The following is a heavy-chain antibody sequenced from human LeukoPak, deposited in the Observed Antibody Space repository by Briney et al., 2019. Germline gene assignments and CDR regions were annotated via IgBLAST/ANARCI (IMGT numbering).Heavy chain of an antibody. J-gene: IGHJ4*02. D-gene: IGHD4-23*01. CDR1: GGSISSGSYY. CDR2: IYTSGST. CDR3: ARSPRGGKVVLDY. V-gene: IGHV4-61*02. Sequence: PSETLSLTCSVSGGSISSGSYYWSWIRQPAGKGLEWIGRIYTSGSTNYNPSLKSRVTISVDTSKNQFSLKLSSVTAADTAVYYCARSPRGGKVVLDYWGQGTLVTVSS.